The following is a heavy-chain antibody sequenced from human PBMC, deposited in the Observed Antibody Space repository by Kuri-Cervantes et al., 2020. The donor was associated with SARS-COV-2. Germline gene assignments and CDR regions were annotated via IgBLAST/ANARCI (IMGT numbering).Heavy chain of an antibody. CDR3: AKCTGIVVVVAAIYY. CDR2: INPDGSYT. CDR1: GFTFSSYA. Sequence: GGSLRLSCAASGFTFSSYAMHWVRQAPGKGLVWVSRINPDGSYTNNADSVKGRFTLSRDNAKNMLFLQMNSLRAEDTTVYYCAKCTGIVVVVAAIYYWGQGTLVTVSS. J-gene: IGHJ4*02. D-gene: IGHD2-15*01. V-gene: IGHV3-74*01.